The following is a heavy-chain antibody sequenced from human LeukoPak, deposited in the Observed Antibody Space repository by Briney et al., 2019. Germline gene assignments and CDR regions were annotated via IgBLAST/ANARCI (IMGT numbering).Heavy chain of an antibody. V-gene: IGHV1-2*02. CDR1: GYTFTGYY. CDR2: INPNTGGT. J-gene: IGHJ4*02. D-gene: IGHD2-8*01. Sequence: ASVKVSCKASGYTFTGYYMHWVRQAPGQGLEWMGWINPNTGGTNYAQKFKGRVLMTRDTSISTAYLELSSLKSDDTAVYYCARVGYCSRGVCYNYDYWGQGTQVTVSS. CDR3: ARVGYCSRGVCYNYDY.